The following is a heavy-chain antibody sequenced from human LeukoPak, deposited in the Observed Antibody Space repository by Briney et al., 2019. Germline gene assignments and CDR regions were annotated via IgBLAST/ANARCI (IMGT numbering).Heavy chain of an antibody. CDR2: ISGSGGST. D-gene: IGHD6-19*01. CDR1: GFTFSRYA. CDR3: AKDSQCQSDPCYYYYGMDV. V-gene: IGHV3-23*01. Sequence: GGSLRLSCVASGFTFSRYAMSWVRQTPGKGLEWVAAISGSGGSTHYADSVKGRFTISRDNSKNTLYLQMNSLRAEDTAVYYCAKDSQCQSDPCYYYYGMDVWGQGTTVTVSS. J-gene: IGHJ6*02.